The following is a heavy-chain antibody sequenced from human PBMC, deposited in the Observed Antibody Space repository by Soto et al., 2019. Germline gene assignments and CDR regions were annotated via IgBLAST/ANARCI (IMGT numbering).Heavy chain of an antibody. CDR2: ISGSGGST. Sequence: GGSLRLSCAASGFTFSSYAMTWVRQGPGKGLEWVSTISGSGGSTFYSDSLKGRFTISRDNSKNTVYLQMNSLRAEDTAVYYCAKDRGDGRVANDYWGQGTLVTVSS. V-gene: IGHV3-23*01. CDR3: AKDRGDGRVANDY. D-gene: IGHD3-10*02. J-gene: IGHJ4*02. CDR1: GFTFSSYA.